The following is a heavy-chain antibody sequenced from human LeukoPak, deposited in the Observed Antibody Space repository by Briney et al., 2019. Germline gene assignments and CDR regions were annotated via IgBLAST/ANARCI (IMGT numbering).Heavy chain of an antibody. J-gene: IGHJ4*02. CDR1: GYTFTTYY. CDR3: ARDGSMPYDY. Sequence: ASVKVSCKASGYTFTTYYMHWVRQAPGQGLKWMGWINPNSGGTTYAQKFQGRVTMTRDTSISTAYMELSRLRSDDTAVYYCARDGSMPYDYWGQGTLVTVSS. CDR2: INPNSGGT. D-gene: IGHD2/OR15-2a*01. V-gene: IGHV1-2*02.